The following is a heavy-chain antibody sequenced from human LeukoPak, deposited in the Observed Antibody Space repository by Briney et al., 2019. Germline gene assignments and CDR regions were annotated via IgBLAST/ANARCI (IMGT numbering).Heavy chain of an antibody. CDR1: GFTFNNYA. J-gene: IGHJ6*02. CDR2: MSSNGNSR. V-gene: IGHV3-30*01. D-gene: IGHD5-18*01. Sequence: PGGSLRLSCAASGFTFNNYAMHWVRQAPGKGLEWVTIMSSNGNSRFYANSVSGRFTVSRDSSNNTLYLQMNGLSAKDTAVYYCARGTAYYYGMDVWGQGTTVIVSS. CDR3: ARGTAYYYGMDV.